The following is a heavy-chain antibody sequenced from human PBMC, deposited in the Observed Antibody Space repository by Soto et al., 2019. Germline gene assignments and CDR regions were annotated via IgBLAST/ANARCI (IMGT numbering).Heavy chain of an antibody. CDR3: ARVLVVPAAIDYYYYYTDV. Sequence: SETHCHTGTDAESVNIGDYRIRKRQPPGKGLEWIRYIYYSGSTNYNPSLKSRVTISVDTSKNQFSLKLSSVTAADTAVYYCARVLVVPAAIDYYYYYTDVWGEGTTVTVSS. J-gene: IGHJ6*03. V-gene: IGHV4-59*01. CDR2: IYYSGST. CDR1: ESVNIGDY. D-gene: IGHD2-2*01.